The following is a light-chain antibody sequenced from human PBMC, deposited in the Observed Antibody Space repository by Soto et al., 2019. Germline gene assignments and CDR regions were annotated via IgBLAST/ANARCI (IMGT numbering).Light chain of an antibody. CDR1: TSNIGSNT. CDR2: GNS. Sequence: QSVLTQPPSASGTPGQRVTISASGSTSNIGSNTVSWYQQLPGTAPRLLIYGNSNRPSGVPDRFSGSRSGTSASLAITGLQAEDEADYYCQSYDSSLTGSKVFGSGTKLTVL. V-gene: IGLV1-40*01. J-gene: IGLJ1*01. CDR3: QSYDSSLTGSKV.